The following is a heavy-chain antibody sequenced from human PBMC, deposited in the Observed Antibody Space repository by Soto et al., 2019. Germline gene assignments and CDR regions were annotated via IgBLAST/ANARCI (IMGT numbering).Heavy chain of an antibody. Sequence: GGSLRLSCAACGFTFSDSGMTWVRQAPGKGLEWVGRIKSKTDGGTTDYAAPVKGRFTISRDDSKNTLYLQMNSLKTEDTAVFYSTTTYGSGPWGQGTLLTVSS. CDR1: GFTFSDSG. V-gene: IGHV3-15*01. CDR2: IKSKTDGGTT. CDR3: TTTYGSGP. J-gene: IGHJ5*02. D-gene: IGHD3-10*01.